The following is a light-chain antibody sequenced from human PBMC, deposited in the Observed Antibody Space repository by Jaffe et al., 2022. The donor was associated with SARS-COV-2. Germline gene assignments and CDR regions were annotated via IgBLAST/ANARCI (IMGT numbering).Light chain of an antibody. CDR1: QGIISD. J-gene: IGKJ2*01. CDR2: SAS. V-gene: IGKV1-6*01. CDR3: LHDYDYPYS. Sequence: AIQMTQSPSSLSASVGDRVTITCRASQGIISDLGWYQQKPGKAPKLLIYSASTLQSGVPSRFSGSGSGTDFTLTISSLQPEDFATYYCLHDYDYPYSFGQGTKLEIK.